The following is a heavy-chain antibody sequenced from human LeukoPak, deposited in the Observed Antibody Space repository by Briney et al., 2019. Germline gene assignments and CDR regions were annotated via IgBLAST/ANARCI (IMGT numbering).Heavy chain of an antibody. Sequence: GRSLRLSCAASGFTFSYYAMHWVRQAPGKGLEWVAVIWSDGSIKCYADSVKGRFTISRYNSKNTLYLQMDSLRAEDTAVYSCASSYGDYSRPFDHWGQGTLVTVSS. J-gene: IGHJ4*02. CDR1: GFTFSYYA. D-gene: IGHD4-17*01. V-gene: IGHV3-33*01. CDR2: IWSDGSIK. CDR3: ASSYGDYSRPFDH.